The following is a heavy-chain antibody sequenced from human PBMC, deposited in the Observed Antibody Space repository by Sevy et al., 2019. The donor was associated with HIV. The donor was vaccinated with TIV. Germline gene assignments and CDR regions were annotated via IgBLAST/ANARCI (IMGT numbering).Heavy chain of an antibody. CDR1: GFTFSSYA. CDR2: ISYDGSNK. Sequence: GGSLRLSCAASGFTFSSYAMHWVRQAPGKGLEWVAVISYDGSNKHYADSVKGRFTISRDNSKNTLYLQMNSLRAEDTAVYYCARDDTLGYCSSTSCPIVYGMDVWGQGTTVTVSS. D-gene: IGHD2-2*01. J-gene: IGHJ6*02. V-gene: IGHV3-30-3*01. CDR3: ARDDTLGYCSSTSCPIVYGMDV.